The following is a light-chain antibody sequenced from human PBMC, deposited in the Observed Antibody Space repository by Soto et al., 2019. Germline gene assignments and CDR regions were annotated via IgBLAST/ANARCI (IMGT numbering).Light chain of an antibody. CDR1: QALNTR. V-gene: IGKV3D-11*01. CDR2: LTS. Sequence: EIVLTQSPATLSAFPGDRVTLSCRDSQALNTRLAWYQHTPGQAPRLLIYLTSNREAGVPSRFSAWGSGTEFTLTISSLEPEDVAVDYCQQRSNWTLTFGGGTKVDIK. J-gene: IGKJ4*01. CDR3: QQRSNWTLT.